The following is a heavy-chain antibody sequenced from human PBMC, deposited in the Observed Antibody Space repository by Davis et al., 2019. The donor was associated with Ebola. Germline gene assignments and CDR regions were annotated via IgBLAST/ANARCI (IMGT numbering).Heavy chain of an antibody. D-gene: IGHD4-23*01. CDR1: GYTFTTYG. V-gene: IGHV1-18*04. J-gene: IGHJ4*02. CDR3: ARDAQSTVVTTYFDY. Sequence: ASVKVSCKASGYTFTTYGISWVRQAPGQGLEWMGWISTYNGKTNYAQKVQDRVTMTTDTSTSTANMELRSLRSDDTAVYYCARDAQSTVVTTYFDYWRQGTLVTVSS. CDR2: ISTYNGKT.